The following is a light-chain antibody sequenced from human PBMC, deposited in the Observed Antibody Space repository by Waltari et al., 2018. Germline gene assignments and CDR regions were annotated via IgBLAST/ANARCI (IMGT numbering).Light chain of an antibody. CDR2: DVT. CDR3: SSYTSSSTPLV. CDR1: TSDVVANNS. Sequence: QSALTQPASVSGSHGQSITISCPGTTSDVVANNSVAWSQKHPGQAPKLMMYDVTSRPSGVSNRFSGSKSGNTASLTISGLQAEDEADYYCSSYTSSSTPLVFGGGTKLTVL. V-gene: IGLV2-14*03. J-gene: IGLJ2*01.